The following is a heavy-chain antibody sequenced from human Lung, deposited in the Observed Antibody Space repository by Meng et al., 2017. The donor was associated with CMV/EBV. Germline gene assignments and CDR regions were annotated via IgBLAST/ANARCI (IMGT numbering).Heavy chain of an antibody. D-gene: IGHD2-21*01. Sequence: GGSLRLSCAASGFTFSSYAMSWVRQAPGKGLEWVSVIYSGGSSTYYADSVKGRFTISRDNSKNTLYLQMNSLRAEDTAAYYCAKPTVYCGGDCYSDFDYWGQGXLVTVSS. J-gene: IGHJ4*02. V-gene: IGHV3-23*03. CDR1: GFTFSSYA. CDR2: IYSGGSST. CDR3: AKPTVYCGGDCYSDFDY.